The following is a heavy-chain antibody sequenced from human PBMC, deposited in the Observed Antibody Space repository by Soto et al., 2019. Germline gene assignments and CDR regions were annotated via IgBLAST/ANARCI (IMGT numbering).Heavy chain of an antibody. CDR2: ISAYNGNT. J-gene: IGHJ5*02. CDR1: GYTFTSYG. CDR3: AREPSGNYGILSGYYSLRRFAP. D-gene: IGHD3-9*01. Sequence: GASVKVSCKASGYTFTSYGISWVRQAPGQGLEWMGWISAYNGNTNYAQKLQGRVTMTTDTSTSTACMELRSLRSDDTAVYYCAREPSGNYGILSGYYSLRRFAPWGQRTLVTVSS. V-gene: IGHV1-18*01.